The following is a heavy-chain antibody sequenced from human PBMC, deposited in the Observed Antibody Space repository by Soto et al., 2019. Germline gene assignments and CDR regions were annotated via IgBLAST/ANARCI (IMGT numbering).Heavy chain of an antibody. CDR1: GFTFDDYT. Sequence: EVQLVESGGVVGQPGGSLRLSCAASGFTFDDYTMHWVRQAPGKGLEWVSLISWDGGSTYYADSVKGRFTISRDNSKNSLYLQMNSLRPEDTALYYCAKVAVIAAAGTGPFDYWGQGTLVTVSS. CDR2: ISWDGGST. J-gene: IGHJ4*02. CDR3: AKVAVIAAAGTGPFDY. D-gene: IGHD6-13*01. V-gene: IGHV3-43*01.